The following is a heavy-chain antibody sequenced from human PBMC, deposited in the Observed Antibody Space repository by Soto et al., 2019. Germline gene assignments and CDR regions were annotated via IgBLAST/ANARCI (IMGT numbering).Heavy chain of an antibody. D-gene: IGHD5-12*01. CDR3: ARQDSGYDLYYFDY. J-gene: IGHJ4*02. Sequence: SETLSLTCTVSGGSISSSSYYWGWIRQPPGKGLEWIGSIYYSGSTYYNPSLKSRVTISVDTSKNQFSLKLSSVTAADTAVYYCARQDSGYDLYYFDYWGQGTLVTVSS. V-gene: IGHV4-39*01. CDR1: GGSISSSSYY. CDR2: IYYSGST.